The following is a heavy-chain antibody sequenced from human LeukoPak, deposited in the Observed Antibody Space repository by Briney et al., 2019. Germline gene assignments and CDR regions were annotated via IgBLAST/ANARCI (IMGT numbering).Heavy chain of an antibody. J-gene: IGHJ4*02. V-gene: IGHV3-30*18. CDR1: GFTFSSYG. CDR2: ISYDGSNK. Sequence: PERSLRLSCAASGFTFSSYGMHWVRQAPGKGLEWVAVISYDGSNKYYADSVKGRFTISRDNSKNTLYLQMNSLRAEDTAVYYCAKDKSKWGRERYYYFDYWGQGTLVTVSS. CDR3: AKDKSKWGRERYYYFDY. D-gene: IGHD7-27*01.